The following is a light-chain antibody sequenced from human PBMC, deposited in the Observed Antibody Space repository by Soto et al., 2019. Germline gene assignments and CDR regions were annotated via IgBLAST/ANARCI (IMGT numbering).Light chain of an antibody. V-gene: IGKV3-20*01. CDR2: ATS. CDR3: QQYDKSTTMYT. J-gene: IGKJ2*01. Sequence: EIVLTQSPGTLSLSPGERATLSCRASQSVDSTYLAWYQQKPDQSPRLLIYATSTRAAGIPDRFSGSGSGTDFTITISRMETDDVAVYYCQQYDKSTTMYTFGQGTKVEIK. CDR1: QSVDSTY.